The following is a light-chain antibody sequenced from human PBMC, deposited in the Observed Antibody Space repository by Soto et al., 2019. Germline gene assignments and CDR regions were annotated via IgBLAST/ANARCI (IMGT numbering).Light chain of an antibody. V-gene: IGLV2-23*01. J-gene: IGLJ1*01. CDR3: CSYGGSRTYV. Sequence: QSALTQPASVSGSPGQSITISCTGTSSDVGSYNLVSWYQQHPGKAPKLMIYEDSQRPSGVSNRLSGSKSGNTASLTISGLQAEDEADYYCCSYGGSRTYVLGTGTKLTVL. CDR2: EDS. CDR1: SSDVGSYNL.